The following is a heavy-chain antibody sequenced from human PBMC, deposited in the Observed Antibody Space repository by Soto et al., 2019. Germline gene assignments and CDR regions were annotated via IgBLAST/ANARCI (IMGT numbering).Heavy chain of an antibody. V-gene: IGHV3-23*01. D-gene: IGHD4-17*01. Sequence: EVQVLESGGGLVHPGGSLRLSCEASGFTFSKYVMGWVRQTPRKGLQWVSSITGDGGNTYYTASVKGRFTISRDNSKNTLYLQMSSLRVEDTALYYCAKGHGDYSVGWGDDYWGQGTMVTVSS. CDR2: ITGDGGNT. J-gene: IGHJ4*02. CDR1: GFTFSKYV. CDR3: AKGHGDYSVGWGDDY.